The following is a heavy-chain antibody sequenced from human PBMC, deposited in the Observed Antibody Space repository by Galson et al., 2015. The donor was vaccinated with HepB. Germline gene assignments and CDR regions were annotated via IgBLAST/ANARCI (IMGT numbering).Heavy chain of an antibody. CDR1: GFTFSSYS. V-gene: IGHV3-21*01. D-gene: IGHD3-22*01. CDR2: ISSSSSYI. J-gene: IGHJ4*02. Sequence: SLRLSCAASGFTFSSYSMNWVRQAPGKGLEWVSSISSSSSYIYYADSVKGRFTISRDNAKNSLYLQMNSLRAEDTAVYYCARDGNYYDSSGYYYGVDYWGQGTLVTVSS. CDR3: ARDGNYYDSSGYYYGVDY.